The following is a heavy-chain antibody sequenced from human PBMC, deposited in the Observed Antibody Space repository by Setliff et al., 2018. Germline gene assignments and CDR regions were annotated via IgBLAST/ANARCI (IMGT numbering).Heavy chain of an antibody. CDR3: ARRADYSRSWSYYFDC. Sequence: SETLSLTCTVSGGSITSGRYYWGWIRQPPGQGLEWIASIHYSENTYYTPSLKGRVTFSVDTSKNEFSLNLNSVTAADTAVYFCARRADYSRSWSYYFDCWGQGTLVTVS. V-gene: IGHV4-39*01. J-gene: IGHJ4*02. CDR1: GGSITSGRYY. D-gene: IGHD6-13*01. CDR2: IHYSENT.